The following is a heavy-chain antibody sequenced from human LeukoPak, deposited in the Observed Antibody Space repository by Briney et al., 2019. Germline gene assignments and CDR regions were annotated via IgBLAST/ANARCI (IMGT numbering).Heavy chain of an antibody. CDR3: AKTTNYYDSSGYSYYFGY. D-gene: IGHD3-22*01. CDR2: IRYDGSNK. CDR1: GFTFSSYG. V-gene: IGHV3-30*02. Sequence: GGSLRLSCAASGFTFSSYGMHWVRQAPGKGLEWVAFIRYDGSNKYYADSVKGRFTISRDNSKNTLYLQMNSLRAEDTAVYYCAKTTNYYDSSGYSYYFGYWGQGTLVTVSS. J-gene: IGHJ4*02.